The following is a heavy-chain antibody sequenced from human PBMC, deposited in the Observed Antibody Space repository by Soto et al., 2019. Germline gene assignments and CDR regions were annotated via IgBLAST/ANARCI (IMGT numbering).Heavy chain of an antibody. V-gene: IGHV3-74*01. J-gene: IGHJ4*02. CDR3: ARAFTELATNRIDY. Sequence: GGSLRLSCAASGFTFSYYWMHWVRQAPGKGLVWVSRLNSDGGDTGYADSVRGRFTISRDNAKNTLYLQMNSLRVEDTAVYYCARAFTELATNRIDYWGQGTLVTVSS. CDR1: GFTFSYYW. D-gene: IGHD5-12*01. CDR2: LNSDGGDT.